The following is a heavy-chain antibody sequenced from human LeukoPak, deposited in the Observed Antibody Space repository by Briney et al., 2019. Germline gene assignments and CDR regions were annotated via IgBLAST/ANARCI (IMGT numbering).Heavy chain of an antibody. CDR3: ARSRGIPEYYFDY. D-gene: IGHD2-21*01. CDR2: IIPIFGTA. CDR1: GGTFSSYA. J-gene: IGHJ4*02. Sequence: SVTVSCKASGGTFSSYAISWVRQAPGQGLEWMGGIIPIFGTANYAQKFQGRVTITADESTSTAYMELSSLRSEDTAVYYCARSRGIPEYYFDYWGQGTLVTVSS. V-gene: IGHV1-69*13.